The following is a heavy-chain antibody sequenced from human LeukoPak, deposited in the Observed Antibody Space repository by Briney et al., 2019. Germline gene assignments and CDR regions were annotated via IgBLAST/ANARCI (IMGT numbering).Heavy chain of an antibody. D-gene: IGHD3-10*01. CDR3: ARRIRGAPTDH. CDR2: MNPNSGNT. J-gene: IGHJ4*02. CDR1: GYNFTIYD. Sequence: ASVKVSCKASGYNFTIYDLNWVRQATGQGLEWMGWMNPNSGNTGYAQKFQGRVTMTRNTSISTAYMELNNLTSEDTAVYYCARRIRGAPTDHWGQGTLVTVSS. V-gene: IGHV1-8*01.